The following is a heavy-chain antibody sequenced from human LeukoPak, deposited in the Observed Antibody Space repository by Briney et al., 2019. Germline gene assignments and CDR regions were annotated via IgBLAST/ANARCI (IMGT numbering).Heavy chain of an antibody. V-gene: IGHV1-46*02. J-gene: IGHJ4*02. D-gene: IGHD1-26*01. CDR2: INVSGGSK. Sequence: GASVNVSCMASGYTFNTYYMYGVRQAPGQGLEGMGIINVSGGSKSYAEKFGCRVTMTRDTTTSIVYMELSSLRSEDTAVYYCARSLLGGSYYFDYWGQGTLVTVSS. CDR1: GYTFNTYY. CDR3: ARSLLGGSYYFDY.